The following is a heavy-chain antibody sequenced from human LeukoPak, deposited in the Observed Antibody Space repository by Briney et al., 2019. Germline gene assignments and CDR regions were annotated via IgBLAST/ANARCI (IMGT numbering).Heavy chain of an antibody. D-gene: IGHD2-2*01. CDR1: GFTFSSYA. Sequence: PGGSLRLSCSASGFTFSSYAMHWVRQAPGKGLEYVSAISSNGGSTYYADSVKGRFTISRDNSKNTLYLQMSSLRAEDTAVYYCVKDPRIVVVPAAIGWFDPWGQGTLVTVSS. J-gene: IGHJ5*02. V-gene: IGHV3-64D*06. CDR2: ISSNGGST. CDR3: VKDPRIVVVPAAIGWFDP.